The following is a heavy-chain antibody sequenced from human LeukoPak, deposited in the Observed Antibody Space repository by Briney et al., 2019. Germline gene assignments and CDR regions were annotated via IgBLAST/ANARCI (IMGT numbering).Heavy chain of an antibody. D-gene: IGHD6-19*01. V-gene: IGHV3-64D*06. CDR1: GLTFSSYA. Sequence: PGGSLRLSCAASGLTFSSYAMHWVRQAPGKGLENVSGINSNGGGTYYADSVKGRFIISRDNSKKTLYLQMSSLRVEDTAVYYCVKESRQQWLVPPRFDYWGQGTLVTVSS. J-gene: IGHJ4*02. CDR3: VKESRQQWLVPPRFDY. CDR2: INSNGGGT.